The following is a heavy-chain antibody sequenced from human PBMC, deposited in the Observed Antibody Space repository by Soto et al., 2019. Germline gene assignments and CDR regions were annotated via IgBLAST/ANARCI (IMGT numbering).Heavy chain of an antibody. CDR2: IYYSGST. Sequence: SETLSLTCTVSGGSISSSSYYWGWIRQPPGKGLEWIGSIYYSGSTYYNPSLKSRVTISVDTSKNQFSLKLSSVTAADTAVYYCARPAYYYYMDVWGKGTTVTVSS. J-gene: IGHJ6*03. V-gene: IGHV4-39*01. CDR1: GGSISSSSYY. CDR3: ARPAYYYYMDV.